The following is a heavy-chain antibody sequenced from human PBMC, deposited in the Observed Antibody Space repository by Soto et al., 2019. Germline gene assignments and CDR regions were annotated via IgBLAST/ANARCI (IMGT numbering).Heavy chain of an antibody. CDR2: ISGSGGST. CDR3: AKGASLTGCCSSTSCYPLVNWFDP. Sequence: EVQLLESGGGLVQPGGSLRLSCAASGFTFSSYAMSWVRQAPGKGLEWVSAISGSGGSTYYADSVKGRFTISRDNSKNTLYLQMNSLRAEDTAVYYCAKGASLTGCCSSTSCYPLVNWFDPWGQGTLVTVSS. J-gene: IGHJ5*02. CDR1: GFTFSSYA. V-gene: IGHV3-23*01. D-gene: IGHD2-2*01.